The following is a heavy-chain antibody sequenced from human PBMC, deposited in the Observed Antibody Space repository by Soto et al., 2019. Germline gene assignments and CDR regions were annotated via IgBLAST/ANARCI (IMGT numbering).Heavy chain of an antibody. V-gene: IGHV3-33*01. Sequence: PEGSLRLSCAASGFTFSRYVMHWVRQGPGKGLEWVADMWSDGSNRYYADSVKGRFTISRDNSKNTLYLQMNSLRAEDTAVYYCARDRDDAGDAGYWGQGTLVTVSS. CDR2: MWSDGSNR. CDR1: GFTFSRYV. J-gene: IGHJ4*02. CDR3: ARDRDDAGDAGY. D-gene: IGHD2-21*02.